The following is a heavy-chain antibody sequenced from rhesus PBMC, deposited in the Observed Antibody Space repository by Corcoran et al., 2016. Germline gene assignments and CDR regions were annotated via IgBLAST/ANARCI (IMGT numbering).Heavy chain of an antibody. Sequence: QLQLQASGTGLVKPSATLSLTFAVSGGSIISKWWSWIRQPPGKGLEWIGRISGSDGSTSYNPSLKSRVTISTDTSKNQLSLKLISVTAADTAVYYCARVTAGYWGQGVLVTVSS. V-gene: IGHV4-173*01. CDR3: ARVTAGY. CDR2: ISGSDGST. J-gene: IGHJ4*01. CDR1: GGSIISKW.